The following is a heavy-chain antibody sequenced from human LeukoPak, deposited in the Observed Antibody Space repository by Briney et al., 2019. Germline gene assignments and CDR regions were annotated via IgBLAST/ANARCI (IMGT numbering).Heavy chain of an antibody. Sequence: GASVKVSCKASGYTFTSYYMHWVRQAPGQGLEWMGIINPSGGSTSYAQKFQGRVTITADESTSTAYMELSSLRSEDTAVYYCARGGSSWGEIWGQGTMVTVSS. J-gene: IGHJ3*02. CDR1: GYTFTSYY. CDR3: ARGGSSWGEI. D-gene: IGHD6-13*01. V-gene: IGHV1-46*01. CDR2: INPSGGST.